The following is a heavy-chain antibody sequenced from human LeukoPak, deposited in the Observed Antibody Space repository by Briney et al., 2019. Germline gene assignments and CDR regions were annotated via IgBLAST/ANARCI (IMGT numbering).Heavy chain of an antibody. CDR2: ISGSGGST. D-gene: IGHD3-10*01. CDR3: AKAVRGSGSYYYDY. CDR1: GFTFSSYA. J-gene: IGHJ4*02. V-gene: IGHV3-23*01. Sequence: GGSLRLSCAASGFTFSSYAMSWVRQAPGKGLEWVSAISGSGGSTYYADSVKGRFTISRDNSKNTLYLQMNSLRAEDTAVYYCAKAVRGSGSYYYDYWGQGTLVTVSS.